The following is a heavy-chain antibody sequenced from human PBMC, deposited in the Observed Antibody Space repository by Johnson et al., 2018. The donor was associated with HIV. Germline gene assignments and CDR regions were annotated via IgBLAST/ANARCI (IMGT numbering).Heavy chain of an antibody. D-gene: IGHD2/OR15-2a*01. J-gene: IGHJ3*01. V-gene: IGHV3-30-3*01. CDR3: ASEASFAPRPETAFDV. CDR2: ISYDGNHK. CDR1: GFIFSTYG. Sequence: QVQLVESGGGVVQPGRSLRLSCAASGFIFSTYGMHWVRQAPGRGLAWVAIISYDGNHKDYADSVKGRFTISRDNSKNTLFLQMNSLRTEDTAVYFCASEASFAPRPETAFDVWGQGTKVTVSS.